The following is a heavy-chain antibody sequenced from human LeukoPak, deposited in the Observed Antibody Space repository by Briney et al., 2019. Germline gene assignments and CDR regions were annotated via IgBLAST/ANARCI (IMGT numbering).Heavy chain of an antibody. J-gene: IGHJ4*02. CDR3: ARDAAAGTFSPDY. CDR2: IKHDGSEK. Sequence: GGSLRLSCAASGFTFSSYWMSWVRQAPGKGLEWVANIKHDGSEKYYVDSVKGRFTISRDNAKNSLYLQMNSLRAEDTAVYYCARDAAAGTFSPDYWGQGTLVTVSS. V-gene: IGHV3-7*01. CDR1: GFTFSSYW. D-gene: IGHD6-13*01.